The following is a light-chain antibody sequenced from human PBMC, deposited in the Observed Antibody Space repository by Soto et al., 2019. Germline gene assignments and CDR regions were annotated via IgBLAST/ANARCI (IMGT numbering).Light chain of an antibody. V-gene: IGKV1-5*03. J-gene: IGKJ2*01. CDR2: KAS. CDR1: QSINSW. Sequence: DIQMTQSPSTLSASIGDTVIITCRASQSINSWLAWYQQKPGKAPKLLIDKASTLESGVTSRFSGSESGTEFTLTISSLQPDDFATFYCQQYDRFPYTFGQGTKLEIK. CDR3: QQYDRFPYT.